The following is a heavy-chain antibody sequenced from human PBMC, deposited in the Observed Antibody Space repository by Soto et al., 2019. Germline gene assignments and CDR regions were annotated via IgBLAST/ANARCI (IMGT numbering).Heavy chain of an antibody. CDR3: AKTKGGWLGSCSSTSCYTVAGYYGTDV. Sequence: SQTLSLTCAIPGDRVSSNSAAWNLISQSPSRGLEWLGRTYYRSKWYNDYAVSVKSRITINPDTSKNQFSLQLNSVTPEDTAVYYCAKTKGGWLGSCSSTSCYTVAGYYGTDVWGQGNTVTVSS. J-gene: IGHJ6*02. CDR2: TYYRSKWYN. V-gene: IGHV6-1*01. CDR1: GDRVSSNSAA. D-gene: IGHD2-2*02.